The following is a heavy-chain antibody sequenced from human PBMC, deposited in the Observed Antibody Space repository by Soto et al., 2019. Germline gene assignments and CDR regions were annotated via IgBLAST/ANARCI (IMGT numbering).Heavy chain of an antibody. V-gene: IGHV3-23*01. Sequence: PGGSLRLSGTVSGFTFSSYAMTWVRQAPGKGLPWFSGISASGTSTSYVYSVKGWFTISRDNSKNTLYLQMESLSAEDTAVYYCAKSAKFAAADFFDLGGQGRLDTVSS. CDR1: GFTFSSYA. D-gene: IGHD6-13*01. CDR2: ISASGTST. CDR3: AKSAKFAAADFFDL. J-gene: IGHJ4*02.